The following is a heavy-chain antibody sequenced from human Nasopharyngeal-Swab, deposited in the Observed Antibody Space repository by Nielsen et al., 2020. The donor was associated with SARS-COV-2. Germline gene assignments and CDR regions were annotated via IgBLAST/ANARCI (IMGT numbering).Heavy chain of an antibody. CDR3: ATFLIAARLYYYYGMDV. D-gene: IGHD6-6*01. CDR1: GYTFTSYA. Sequence: ASVTVSCKASGYTFTSYAMHWVRPAPGQRLEWLGWINTGNGNTKYSQKFQGRVTITRDTSASTAYMELSSLRSEDTAVYYCATFLIAARLYYYYGMDVWGQGTTVTVSS. CDR2: INTGNGNT. V-gene: IGHV1-3*04. J-gene: IGHJ6*02.